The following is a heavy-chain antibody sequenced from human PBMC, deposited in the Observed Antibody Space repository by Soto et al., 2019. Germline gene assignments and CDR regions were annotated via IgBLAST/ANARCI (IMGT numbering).Heavy chain of an antibody. CDR3: AKGFGSDWSYFDY. J-gene: IGHJ4*02. V-gene: IGHV3-23*01. CDR2: ISDSGDRT. Sequence: EVQLLESGGGLVQPGGSLRLSCGASGFTFSTYAMSWVRQAPGKGLERVAGISDSGDRTYHADSVKGRLTISRDNSKNTLFLQMISLRVEDTATYSCAKGFGSDWSYFDYWGQGDLVIVSS. D-gene: IGHD3-9*01. CDR1: GFTFSTYA.